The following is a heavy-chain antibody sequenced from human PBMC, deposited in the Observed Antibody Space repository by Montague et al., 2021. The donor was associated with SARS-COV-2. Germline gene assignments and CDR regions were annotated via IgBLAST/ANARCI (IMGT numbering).Heavy chain of an antibody. Sequence: SETLSLTCAVYGGSFSGYHWSWIRQPPGKGLEWIGKISRSGSTNYNPSLKGRVTISIDTSKNQFSLKLSSVTAADTAVYYCARFAYWLLFLPSFYGMDVWGQGTPVTVSS. CDR3: ARFAYWLLFLPSFYGMDV. CDR1: GGSFSGYH. CDR2: ISRSGST. D-gene: IGHD2-2*01. V-gene: IGHV4-34*01. J-gene: IGHJ6*02.